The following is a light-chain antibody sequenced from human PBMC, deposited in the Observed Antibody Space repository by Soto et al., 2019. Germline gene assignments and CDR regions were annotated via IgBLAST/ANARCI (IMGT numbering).Light chain of an antibody. J-gene: IGLJ3*02. Sequence: QAVVTQPPSVSGAPGQRVTISCTGSSSNIGAGYDVHWYQQLPGTAPKLLIYGNSDRPSGVPDRFSGSKSGTSASLAITGLQAEDEADYYCLSYDSSLWVFGGGTKVTVL. CDR2: GNS. V-gene: IGLV1-40*01. CDR3: LSYDSSLWV. CDR1: SSNIGAGYD.